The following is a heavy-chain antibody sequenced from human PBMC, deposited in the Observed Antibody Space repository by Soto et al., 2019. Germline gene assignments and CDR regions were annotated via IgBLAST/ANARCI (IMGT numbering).Heavy chain of an antibody. CDR3: ARGLADSNWFDP. D-gene: IGHD3-3*02. CDR1: GAPISTHY. Sequence: SETLSLTCTVSGAPISTHYWSWIRHVPGKGLEWIANIYYTGSTYYDPSLKSRVTISVNTSKRQFSLKLTSVTAADTAVYYCARGLADSNWFDPWGQGTLVTVSS. CDR2: IYYTGST. V-gene: IGHV4-59*11. J-gene: IGHJ5*02.